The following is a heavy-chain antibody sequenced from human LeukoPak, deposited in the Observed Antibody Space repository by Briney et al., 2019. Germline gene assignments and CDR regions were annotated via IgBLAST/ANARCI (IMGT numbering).Heavy chain of an antibody. CDR2: IYYSGTT. CDR1: GGSISSYY. D-gene: IGHD1-14*01. Sequence: SATLSLTCTVPGGSISSYYWSWSRQPPGKVLEWIGYIYYSGTTNYNPSLKSRVTISVDTSKNHFSLKLSSVTAADTAVYYCARHKAYNTFDLWGQGTLVTVSS. V-gene: IGHV4-59*08. J-gene: IGHJ5*02. CDR3: ARHKAYNTFDL.